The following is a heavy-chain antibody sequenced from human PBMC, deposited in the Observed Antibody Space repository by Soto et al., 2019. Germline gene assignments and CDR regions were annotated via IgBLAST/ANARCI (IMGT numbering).Heavy chain of an antibody. J-gene: IGHJ5*02. Sequence: QVQLQESGPGLVKPSQTLSLTCTVSGGSISSGDYYWSWIRQPPGKGLEWIGYIYYSGSTYYNPSLRSRVTVSVDTSKTQFSLKRSSVTAADTAVYYCARYSGYEGLRFDPWGQGTLVTVSS. CDR1: GGSISSGDYY. D-gene: IGHD5-12*01. CDR3: ARYSGYEGLRFDP. CDR2: IYYSGST. V-gene: IGHV4-30-4*01.